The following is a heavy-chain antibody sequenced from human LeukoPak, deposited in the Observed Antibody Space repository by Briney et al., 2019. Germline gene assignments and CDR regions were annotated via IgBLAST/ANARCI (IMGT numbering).Heavy chain of an antibody. D-gene: IGHD5-12*01. CDR3: SRLRGYTDGNPGY. CDR2: IYYTGDT. Sequence: SETLSLTCTVSGYSISSGYYWGWIRQPPGKGLEWIGSIYYTGDTYYNSSLKSRVTISVDTSKNQFSLKLSSVTAADTALYYCSRLRGYTDGNPGYWGQGSLVTVSS. CDR1: GYSISSGYY. J-gene: IGHJ4*02. V-gene: IGHV4-38-2*02.